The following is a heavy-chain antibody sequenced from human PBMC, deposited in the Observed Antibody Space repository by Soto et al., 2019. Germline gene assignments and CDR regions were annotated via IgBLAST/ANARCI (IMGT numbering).Heavy chain of an antibody. J-gene: IGHJ6*01. D-gene: IGHD5-18*01. CDR3: ARDRLHSPGVWKDYGMEV. Sequence: ASVKVSCKASGYTFTSYGISWVRQAPGQGLEWMGWISAYNGNTNYAQKLQGRVTMTTDTSTSTAYMELRSLRSDDTAVYYCARDRLHSPGVWKDYGMEVWGQGTTGNVS. CDR1: GYTFTSYG. CDR2: ISAYNGNT. V-gene: IGHV1-18*04.